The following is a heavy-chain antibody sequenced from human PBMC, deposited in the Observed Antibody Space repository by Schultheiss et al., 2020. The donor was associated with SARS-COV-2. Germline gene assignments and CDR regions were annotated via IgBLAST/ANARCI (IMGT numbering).Heavy chain of an antibody. V-gene: IGHV4-61*01. J-gene: IGHJ6*02. CDR2: IYYSGST. CDR3: ARGDYGDYVGPYYYYGMDV. CDR1: GYSISSGYY. D-gene: IGHD4-17*01. Sequence: SETLSLTCTVSGYSISSGYYWSWIRQHPGKGLEWIGYIYYSGSTNYNPSLKSRVTISVDTSKNQFSLKLSSVTAADTAVYYCARGDYGDYVGPYYYYGMDVWGQGTTVTVSS.